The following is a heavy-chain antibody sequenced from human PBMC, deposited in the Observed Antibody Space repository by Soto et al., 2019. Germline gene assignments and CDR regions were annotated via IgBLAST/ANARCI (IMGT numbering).Heavy chain of an antibody. Sequence: DSGRAASKSSGYTLRGYYMQWVRQAPGQGLEWLGCLNPNSGGTNYAQKFQGRVTMTRDTSISTAYMEPSRLRSDDTAVYYCASRKNMVRGVHLYYYYYYGMDVWGQGTTVTGSS. CDR2: LNPNSGGT. CDR3: ASRKNMVRGVHLYYYYYYGMDV. CDR1: GYTLRGYY. D-gene: IGHD3-10*01. V-gene: IGHV1-2*02. J-gene: IGHJ6*02.